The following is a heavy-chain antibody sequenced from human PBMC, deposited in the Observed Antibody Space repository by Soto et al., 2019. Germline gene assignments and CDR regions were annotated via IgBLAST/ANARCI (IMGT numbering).Heavy chain of an antibody. D-gene: IGHD2-15*01. Sequence: SETLSLTCTVSGGSISNSSYYWTWIRQPPGKGLEWVASVYYGGRSYYNPTLNSRVTISVDTSKNQFSLKMTSVTAADTAVHYCARLNGYCVRGSCHGHYAMDVWGQGTTVTVSS. CDR2: VYYGGRS. J-gene: IGHJ6*02. CDR1: GGSISNSSYY. V-gene: IGHV4-39*01. CDR3: ARLNGYCVRGSCHGHYAMDV.